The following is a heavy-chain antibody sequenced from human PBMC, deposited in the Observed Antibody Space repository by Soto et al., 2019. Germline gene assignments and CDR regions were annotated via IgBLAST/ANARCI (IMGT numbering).Heavy chain of an antibody. CDR2: IIPISGRT. CDR3: ATRGTQGRWLEFADY. Sequence: QVQLVQSGAEVKRPGSSVKVSCEASGGTFSSLGFTWVRQAPGQGLEWMGGIIPISGRTTFAPNFLGRVTITAAESTRTKYMELTALTSDDTAIYYCATRGTQGRWLEFADYWGQGTLVTVSS. J-gene: IGHJ4*02. V-gene: IGHV1-69*01. D-gene: IGHD5-12*01. CDR1: GGTFSSLG.